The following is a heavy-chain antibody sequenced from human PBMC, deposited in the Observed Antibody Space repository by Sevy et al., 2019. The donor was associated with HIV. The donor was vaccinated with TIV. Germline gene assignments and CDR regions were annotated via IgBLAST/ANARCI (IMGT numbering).Heavy chain of an antibody. V-gene: IGHV3-23*01. Sequence: GGSLRLSCAASGFTFSMYAMSWVRQAPGKGLEWVSGMTDGYGSTKHADSAGGGGNTHYADSVKGRFTISRDNFKNTLYLQMNSLRAEDTAVSYCAIFYSYGSGIYYYGMDVWGQGTTVTVSS. CDR2: MTDGYGSTKHADSAGGGGNT. CDR1: GFTFSMYA. J-gene: IGHJ6*02. CDR3: AIFYSYGSGIYYYGMDV. D-gene: IGHD3-10*01.